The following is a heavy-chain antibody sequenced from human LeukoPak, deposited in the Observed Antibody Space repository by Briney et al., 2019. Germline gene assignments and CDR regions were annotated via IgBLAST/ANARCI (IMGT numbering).Heavy chain of an antibody. CDR3: ARGGFILFDP. Sequence: PSQTLSLTCTVSGGSISSGGYYWSWIRQHPGKGLEWIGYIYYGGSTYYNPSLKSRVTISVDTSKNQFSLKLSSVTAADTAVYYCARGGFILFDPWGQGTLVTVSS. J-gene: IGHJ5*02. D-gene: IGHD3-16*01. V-gene: IGHV4-31*03. CDR2: IYYGGST. CDR1: GGSISSGGYY.